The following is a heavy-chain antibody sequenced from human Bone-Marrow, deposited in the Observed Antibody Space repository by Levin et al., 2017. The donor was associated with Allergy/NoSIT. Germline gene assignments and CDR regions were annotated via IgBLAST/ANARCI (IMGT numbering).Heavy chain of an antibody. CDR3: TRGGVETAMALFDY. D-gene: IGHD5-18*01. V-gene: IGHV3-30-3*01. Sequence: GGSLRLSCAVSGFTFRSAAMDWVRQAPGKGLEWVAVISYDATEKYFADSVKGRFTISRDNSKNTLYLQLNSLREDDTALYYCTRGGVETAMALFDYWGHGALVTVSS. CDR2: ISYDATEK. CDR1: GFTFRSAA. J-gene: IGHJ4*01.